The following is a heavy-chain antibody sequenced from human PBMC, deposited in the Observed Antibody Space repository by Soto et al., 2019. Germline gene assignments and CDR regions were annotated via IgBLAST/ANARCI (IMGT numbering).Heavy chain of an antibody. CDR1: GYTFASCG. CDR3: ARLIAVAGTDWFDP. J-gene: IGHJ5*02. V-gene: IGHV1-18*01. Sequence: ASVKVSCKASGYTFASCGIRWVRQAPGQGLEWMGWISAYNGNTNYAQKLQGRVTMTTDTSTSTAYMELRSLRSDDTAVYYCARLIAVAGTDWFDPWGQGTLVTVSS. D-gene: IGHD6-19*01. CDR2: ISAYNGNT.